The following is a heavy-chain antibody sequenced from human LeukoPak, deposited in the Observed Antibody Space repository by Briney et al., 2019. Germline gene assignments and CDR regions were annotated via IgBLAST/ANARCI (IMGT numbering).Heavy chain of an antibody. CDR1: GYTFTGYY. V-gene: IGHV1-2*02. CDR2: INPNSGGT. CDR3: ARVQWLVPGYFQH. Sequence: VASVKVSCKASGYTFTGYYMHWVRQAPGQGLEWMGWINPNSGGTNYAQKFRGRVTMTRDTSISTAYMELSRLRSDDTAVYYCARVQWLVPGYFQHWGQGTLVTVSS. D-gene: IGHD6-19*01. J-gene: IGHJ1*01.